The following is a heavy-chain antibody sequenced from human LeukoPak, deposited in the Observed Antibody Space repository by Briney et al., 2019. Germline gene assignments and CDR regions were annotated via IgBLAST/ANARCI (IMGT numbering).Heavy chain of an antibody. J-gene: IGHJ6*04. Sequence: GASVKVSCKASGGTFSSYAISWVRQAPGQGLEWMGGIIPIFGTANYAQKFQGRVTITADKSTSTAYMELSRLRSDDTAVYYCARDIRVAATGTPYYYYYYGMDVWGKGTTVTVSS. D-gene: IGHD2-15*01. CDR3: ARDIRVAATGTPYYYYYYGMDV. CDR2: IIPIFGTA. V-gene: IGHV1-69*06. CDR1: GGTFSSYA.